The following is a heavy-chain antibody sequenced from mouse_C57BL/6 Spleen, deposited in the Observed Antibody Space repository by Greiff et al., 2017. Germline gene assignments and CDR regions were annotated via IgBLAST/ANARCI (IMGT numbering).Heavy chain of an antibody. J-gene: IGHJ4*01. Sequence: EVQLLESGPGLVKPSQSLSLTCSVTGYSITSGYYWNWIRQFPGNKLEWMGYISYDGSNNYNPSLKNRISITRDTSKNQFFLKLNSVTTEDTATYYCARRITRRAMDYWGQGTSVTVSS. D-gene: IGHD2-4*01. CDR3: ARRITRRAMDY. CDR1: GYSITSGYY. CDR2: ISYDGSN. V-gene: IGHV3-6*01.